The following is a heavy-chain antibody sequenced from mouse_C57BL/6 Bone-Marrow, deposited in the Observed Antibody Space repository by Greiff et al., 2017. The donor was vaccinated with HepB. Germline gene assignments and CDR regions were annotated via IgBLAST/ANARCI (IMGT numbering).Heavy chain of an antibody. D-gene: IGHD6-2*01. V-gene: IGHV1-81*01. Sequence: VQLQQSGAELARPGASVKLSCKASGYTFTSYGISWVKQRTGQGLEWIGEIYPRSGNTYYNEKFKGKSTLTVDKSSSTAYMQLSSLTSEDSAVYYCARSLYWYFDVWGTGTTVTVSS. CDR2: IYPRSGNT. CDR3: ARSLYWYFDV. CDR1: GYTFTSYG. J-gene: IGHJ1*03.